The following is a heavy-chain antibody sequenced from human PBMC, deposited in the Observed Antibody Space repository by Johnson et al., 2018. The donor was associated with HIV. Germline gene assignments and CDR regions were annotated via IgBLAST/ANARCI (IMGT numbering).Heavy chain of an antibody. CDR1: GFTVSSNY. CDR3: ASLSSSLFGAFDI. CDR2: IYSGGST. V-gene: IGHV3-66*01. Sequence: EVQLVESGGGFVQPGGSLRLSCAASGFTVSSNYMSWVRQAPGKGLEWVSVIYSGGSTYYADSVKGRFTISRDNSKNTLYLQMNSLRAEDTAVYYCASLSSSLFGAFDIWGQGTMVAVSS. J-gene: IGHJ3*02. D-gene: IGHD6-13*01.